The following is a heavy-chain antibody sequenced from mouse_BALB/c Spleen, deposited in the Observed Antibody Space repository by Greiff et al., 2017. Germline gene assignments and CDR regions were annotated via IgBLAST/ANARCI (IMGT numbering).Heavy chain of an antibody. J-gene: IGHJ4*01. D-gene: IGHD1-1*01. Sequence: VMLVESGAELVRPGTSVKVSCKASGYAFTNYLIEWVKQRPGQGLEWIGVINPGSGGTNYNEKFKGKATLTADKSSSTAYMQLSSLTSDDSAVYFCARDWTTVVADYYAMDYWGQGTSVTVSS. CDR2: INPGSGGT. CDR3: ARDWTTVVADYYAMDY. CDR1: GYAFTNYL. V-gene: IGHV1-54*01.